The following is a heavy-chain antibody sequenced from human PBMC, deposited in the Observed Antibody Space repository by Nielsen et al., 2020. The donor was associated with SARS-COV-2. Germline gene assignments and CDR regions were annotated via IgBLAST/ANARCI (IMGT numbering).Heavy chain of an antibody. CDR1: GGSISSSSYY. V-gene: IGHV4-39*07. D-gene: IGHD3-3*01. Sequence: SETLSLTCTVSGGSISSSSYYWGWIRQPPGKGLEWIGSIYYSGSTYYNPSLKSRVTISVDTSKNQFSLKLSSVTAADTAVYYCARVGRLGQTGAFWYYYYYMDVWGKGTTVTVSS. J-gene: IGHJ6*03. CDR3: ARVGRLGQTGAFWYYYYYMDV. CDR2: IYYSGST.